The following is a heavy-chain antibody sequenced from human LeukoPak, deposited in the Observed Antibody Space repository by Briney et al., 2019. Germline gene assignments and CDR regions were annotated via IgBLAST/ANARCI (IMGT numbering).Heavy chain of an antibody. CDR2: ISGRGNTI. CDR1: GFTFSRSA. Sequence: GGSLRLSCVASGFTFSRSAMNWVRQAPGKGLQWVSYISGRGNTIYYADSAKGRFAISRDNAKNSLYLQMNSLRGEDTAVYYCTKDASYDSRGYSGDHWGLGTLVTVSS. CDR3: TKDASYDSRGYSGDH. V-gene: IGHV3-48*03. D-gene: IGHD3-22*01. J-gene: IGHJ4*02.